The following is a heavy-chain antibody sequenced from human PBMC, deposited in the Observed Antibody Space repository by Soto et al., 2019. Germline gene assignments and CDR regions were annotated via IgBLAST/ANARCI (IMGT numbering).Heavy chain of an antibody. CDR1: GYTSSAYG. CDR2: ISVYTGNT. Sequence: ASVEVSCTSSGYTSSAYGVSWVRQAPGQGLEWLGWISVYTGNTKQAQKFQDKVTLTTEASTGTAYLQMNSLRAEDTAVYYCAKDLQQLVAFDIWGQGTMVTVSS. J-gene: IGHJ3*02. V-gene: IGHV1-18*04. CDR3: AKDLQQLVAFDI. D-gene: IGHD6-13*01.